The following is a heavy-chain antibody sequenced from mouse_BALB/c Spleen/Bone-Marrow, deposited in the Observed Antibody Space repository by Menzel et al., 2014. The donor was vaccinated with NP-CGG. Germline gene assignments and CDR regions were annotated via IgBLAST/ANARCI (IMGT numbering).Heavy chain of an antibody. CDR3: ENRGEYFDV. CDR2: IYPYNGVS. CDR1: GYSFTGYY. V-gene: IGHV1-31*01. Sequence: VQLQQPGPELVKPGASVKISCKASGYSFTGYYMHWVKQSHGNSLDWIGYIYPYNGVSSYNQKFKGKATLTVDKSSSTAYMELRSLTSDGSAVYYCENRGEYFDVWGAGTTVTVSS. J-gene: IGHJ1*01.